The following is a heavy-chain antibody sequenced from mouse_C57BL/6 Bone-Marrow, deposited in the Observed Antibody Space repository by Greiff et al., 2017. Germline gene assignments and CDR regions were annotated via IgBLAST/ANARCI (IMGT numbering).Heavy chain of an antibody. CDR2: IFPGSGNT. Sequence: VQLQESGPELVKPGASVKISCKASGYTFTDYYITWVKQRPGQGLEWIGRIFPGSGNTYYNEKFKGKATLTVDKSSSTAYMLLSSLSSDDSAVYFCASWLSFDYWGQGTSVTVSA. CDR1: GYTFTDYY. V-gene: IGHV1-75*01. D-gene: IGHD3-3*01. J-gene: IGHJ3*01. CDR3: ASWLSFDY.